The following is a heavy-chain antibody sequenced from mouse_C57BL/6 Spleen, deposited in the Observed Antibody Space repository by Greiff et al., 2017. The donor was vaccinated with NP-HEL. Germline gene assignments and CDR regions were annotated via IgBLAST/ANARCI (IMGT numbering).Heavy chain of an antibody. CDR2: IWSGGST. CDR1: GFSLTSYG. V-gene: IGHV2-2*01. D-gene: IGHD1-1*01. Sequence: VKVVESGPGLVQPSQSLSITCTVSGFSLTSYGVHWVRQSPGKGLEWLGVIWSGGSTDYNAAFISRLSISKDNSKSQVFFKMNSLQADDTAIYYCARAPQFITTVVADWYFDVWGTGTTVTVSS. J-gene: IGHJ1*03. CDR3: ARAPQFITTVVADWYFDV.